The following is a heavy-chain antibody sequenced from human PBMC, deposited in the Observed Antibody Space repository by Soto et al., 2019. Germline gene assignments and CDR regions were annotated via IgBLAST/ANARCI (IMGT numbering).Heavy chain of an antibody. D-gene: IGHD2-2*01. CDR2: IIPIFGTA. Sequence: QVQLVQSGAEVKKPGSSVKVSCKASGGTFSIYGTSWVRQAPGQGLEWMGGIIPIFGTANYAQKFQGRVTITADESTSTVDMELSSVRSEDTAVYYCARDVWRDAECISTSCYYNWLDPWGQGTLVTVSS. CDR3: ARDVWRDAECISTSCYYNWLDP. CDR1: GGTFSIYG. V-gene: IGHV1-69*12. J-gene: IGHJ5*02.